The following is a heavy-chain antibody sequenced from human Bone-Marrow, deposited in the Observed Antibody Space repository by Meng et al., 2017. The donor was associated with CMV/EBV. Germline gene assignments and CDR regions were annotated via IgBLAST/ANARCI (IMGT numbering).Heavy chain of an antibody. Sequence: ASVKVSCKASGYTFTSYGISWVRQAPGQGLEWVGWISAFNGNTNYAQKFQGRVTMTTDTSTSTAYMDLRSLRSEDTAVYYCAPRPGIAGAGTDYWGQGTLVAASS. J-gene: IGHJ4*02. CDR3: APRPGIAGAGTDY. D-gene: IGHD6-19*01. CDR2: ISAFNGNT. V-gene: IGHV1-18*01. CDR1: GYTFTSYG.